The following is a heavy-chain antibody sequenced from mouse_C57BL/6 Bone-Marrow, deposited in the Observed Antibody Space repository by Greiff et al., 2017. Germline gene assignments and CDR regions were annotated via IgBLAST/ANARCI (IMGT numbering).Heavy chain of an antibody. V-gene: IGHV1-64*01. CDR1: GYTFTSYW. D-gene: IGHD2-5*01. Sequence: QVQLQQSGAELVKPGASVKLSCKASGYTFTSYWMHWVKQRPGQGLEWIGMIHPNSGSTNYNEKFKSKATLTVDKSSSTAYMQLSSLTSEDSAVYYCARNYSNYFYAMDYWGQGTSGTVSS. CDR3: ARNYSNYFYAMDY. CDR2: IHPNSGST. J-gene: IGHJ4*01.